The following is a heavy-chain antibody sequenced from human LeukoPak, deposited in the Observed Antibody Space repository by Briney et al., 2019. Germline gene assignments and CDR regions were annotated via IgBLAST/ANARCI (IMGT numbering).Heavy chain of an antibody. V-gene: IGHV3-23*01. D-gene: IGHD3-10*01. CDR2: ISGSGGST. Sequence: GGSLRLSCAASGFTFSSYAMSWVRQAPGKGLEWVSAISGSGGSTYYADSVKGRFTISRDNAKNSLYLQMNSLRAEDTAVYYCARLCYYGSGGVWGKGTTVTVSS. J-gene: IGHJ6*04. CDR3: ARLCYYGSGGV. CDR1: GFTFSSYA.